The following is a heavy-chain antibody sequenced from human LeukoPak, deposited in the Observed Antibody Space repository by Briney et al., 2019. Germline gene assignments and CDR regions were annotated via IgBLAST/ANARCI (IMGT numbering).Heavy chain of an antibody. CDR2: IYSGGST. CDR3: ATSLVVPAAIFLGMDV. D-gene: IGHD2-2*01. V-gene: IGHV3-53*01. Sequence: GGSLRLSCAASGFTVSSNYISWVRQAPGKGLEWVSVIYSGGSTYYADSVKGRFTISRDNSKNTLYLQMNSLRAEDTAVYYCATSLVVPAAIFLGMDVWGQGTTVTVSS. J-gene: IGHJ6*02. CDR1: GFTVSSNY.